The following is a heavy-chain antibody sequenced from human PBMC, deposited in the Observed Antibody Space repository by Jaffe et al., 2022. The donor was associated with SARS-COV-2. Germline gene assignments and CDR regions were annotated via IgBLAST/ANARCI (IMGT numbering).Heavy chain of an antibody. CDR2: INTNTGNP. J-gene: IGHJ3*02. CDR1: GYTFTSYA. Sequence: QVQLVQSGSELKKPGASVKVSCKASGYTFTSYAMNWVRQAPGQGLEWMGWINTNTGNPTYAQGFTGRFVFSLDTSVSTAYLQISSLKAEDTAVYYCARDFAPRGILTNARDAFDIWGQGTMVTVSS. CDR3: ARDFAPRGILTNARDAFDI. V-gene: IGHV7-4-1*02. D-gene: IGHD3-9*01.